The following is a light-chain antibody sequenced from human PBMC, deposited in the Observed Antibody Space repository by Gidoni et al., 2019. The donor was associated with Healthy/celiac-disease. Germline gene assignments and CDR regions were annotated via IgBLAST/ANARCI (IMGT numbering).Light chain of an antibody. V-gene: IGKV2D-29*01. Sequence: DTVMPQPPLSLSVTPVQPASISCKYSQRILHSDGKTYLYWYLQKPGQPPQLLINEVSNRFAGVLDRFSGSGSGTDFTLKISRVEAEDVGVYYCRQSIQLQFTFGPGTKVDIK. CDR2: EVS. J-gene: IGKJ3*01. CDR3: RQSIQLQFT. CDR1: QRILHSDGKTY.